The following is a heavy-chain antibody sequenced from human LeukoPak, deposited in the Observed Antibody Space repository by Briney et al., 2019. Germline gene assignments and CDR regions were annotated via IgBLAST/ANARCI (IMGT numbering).Heavy chain of an antibody. CDR3: STAPITSPLYFDY. V-gene: IGHV3-74*01. J-gene: IGHJ4*02. CDR1: GFTFSSYW. CDR2: ISSDSSST. Sequence: GGSLRLSCAASGFTFSSYWMHWVRQVPGKGLVWVWRISSDSSSTSYADSVKGRVTISRDNAKNSLYLQMDSLRSEDTALYYCSTAPITSPLYFDYWGEGPLVTVSS. D-gene: IGHD2-2*01.